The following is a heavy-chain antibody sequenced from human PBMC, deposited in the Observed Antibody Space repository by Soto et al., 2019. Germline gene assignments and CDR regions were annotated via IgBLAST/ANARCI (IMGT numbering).Heavy chain of an antibody. D-gene: IGHD2-21*01. CDR1: AGSISGRSDY. J-gene: IGHJ1*01. Sequence: PSQTMSLTCSLSAGSISGRSDYWVCIHQPPGRGLELIGSIYYSGSTYYSPSLKSRVTVSVDTAKNQFSLNLSSVTAADTAVYYRASNSYRTWGKGILVT. CDR2: IYYSGST. CDR3: ASNSYRT. V-gene: IGHV4-39*01.